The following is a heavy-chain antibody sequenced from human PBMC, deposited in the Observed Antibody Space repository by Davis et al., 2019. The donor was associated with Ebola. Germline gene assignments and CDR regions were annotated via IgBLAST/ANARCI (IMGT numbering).Heavy chain of an antibody. CDR3: ARDRGSYSRLFDY. J-gene: IGHJ4*02. CDR1: GYSISSTDW. D-gene: IGHD1-26*01. V-gene: IGHV4-4*02. CDR2: IYHGGRN. Sequence: PSETLSLTCAVSGYSISSTDWWSWVRQSPGKGLEWIGEIYHGGRNNYNPSLKSRVTISVDKSNNQFSLSLSSVTAADTALYYCARDRGSYSRLFDYWGRGALVTVSS.